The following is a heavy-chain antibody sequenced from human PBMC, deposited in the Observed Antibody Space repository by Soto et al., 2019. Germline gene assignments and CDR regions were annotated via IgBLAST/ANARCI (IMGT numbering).Heavy chain of an antibody. CDR2: IWYDGSNK. J-gene: IGHJ4*02. V-gene: IGHV3-33*01. D-gene: IGHD2-21*01. CDR1: GFTFSSYA. CDR3: ARDKLLGSTVGYYFDY. Sequence: QVPLVESGGGVVQPGRSLRLSCAASGFTFSSYAMHWVRQAPGKGLEWVAVIWYDGSNKYYADSVKGRFIISRDNXQXKLYLQMNSLRAEDTAVYYCARDKLLGSTVGYYFDYWGQGTLVTVSS.